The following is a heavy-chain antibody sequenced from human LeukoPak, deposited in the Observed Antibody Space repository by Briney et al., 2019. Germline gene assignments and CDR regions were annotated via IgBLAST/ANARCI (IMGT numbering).Heavy chain of an antibody. Sequence: ASVKVSCKASGYPFTGYYLHWVRQAPGQGLEWMGWINPNSGFTNYAQKFQGRVTMTRDTSIGTAYTELSRLRSDDTAVYYCARLADCSSSSCRSFDYWGQGTLVTVSS. CDR1: GYPFTGYY. CDR3: ARLADCSSSSCRSFDY. D-gene: IGHD2-2*01. V-gene: IGHV1-2*02. CDR2: INPNSGFT. J-gene: IGHJ4*02.